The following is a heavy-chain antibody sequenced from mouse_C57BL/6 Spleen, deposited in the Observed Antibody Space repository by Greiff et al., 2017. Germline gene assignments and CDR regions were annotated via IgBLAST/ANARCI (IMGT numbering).Heavy chain of an antibody. CDR3: ASITTVVPYYFDY. J-gene: IGHJ2*01. V-gene: IGHV1-81*01. CDR1: GYTFTSYG. CDR2: IYPRSGNT. Sequence: QVHVKQSGAELARPGASVKLSCKASGYTFTSYGISWVKQRTGQGLEWIGEIYPRSGNTYYNEKFKGKATLTADKSSSTAYMELRSLTSEDSAVYFCASITTVVPYYFDYWGQGTTLTVSS. D-gene: IGHD1-1*01.